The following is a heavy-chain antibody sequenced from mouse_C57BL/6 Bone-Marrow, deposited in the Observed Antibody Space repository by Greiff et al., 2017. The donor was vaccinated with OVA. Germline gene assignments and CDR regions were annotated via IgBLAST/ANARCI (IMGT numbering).Heavy chain of an antibody. CDR3: ARSRGNYGFDY. V-gene: IGHV1-63*01. Sequence: VMLVESGAELVRPGTSVKMSCKASGYTFTNYWIGWAKQRPGHGLEWIGDIYPGGGYTNYNKKFKGKATLTADKSSSTAYMQFSSLTSEDSAIYYGARSRGNYGFDYWGQGTTLTVSS. D-gene: IGHD2-1*01. CDR2: IYPGGGYT. J-gene: IGHJ2*01. CDR1: GYTFTNYW.